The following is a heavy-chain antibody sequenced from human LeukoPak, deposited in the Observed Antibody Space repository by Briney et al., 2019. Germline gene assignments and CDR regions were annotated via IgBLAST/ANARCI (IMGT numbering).Heavy chain of an antibody. CDR2: INHSGST. CDR1: GGSFCGYY. Sequence: PSETLSLTRAVYGGSFCGYYWSWIRQPPGKGLKWIGEINHSGSTNYNPSLKSRVTISVDTSKNQFSLKLSSVTAADTAVYYCARVVSYSSSWYELDAFDIWGQGTMVTVSS. J-gene: IGHJ3*02. D-gene: IGHD6-13*01. CDR3: ARVVSYSSSWYELDAFDI. V-gene: IGHV4-34*01.